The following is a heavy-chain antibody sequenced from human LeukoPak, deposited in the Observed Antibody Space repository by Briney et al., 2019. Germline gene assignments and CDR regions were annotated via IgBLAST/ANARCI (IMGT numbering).Heavy chain of an antibody. J-gene: IGHJ5*02. CDR3: ARHVCGSSSCYSPPYNWFDP. Sequence: PSETLSLTCTVSSGSISSSNYYWGWIRQPPGKGLEWIGSIYYSGTTYYNPSLKSRVTISVDTSQNQFSLKLSSVTAADTAVYYCARHVCGSSSCYSPPYNWFDPCGQGTLVTVSS. D-gene: IGHD2-2*01. CDR2: IYYSGTT. CDR1: SGSISSSNYY. V-gene: IGHV4-39*01.